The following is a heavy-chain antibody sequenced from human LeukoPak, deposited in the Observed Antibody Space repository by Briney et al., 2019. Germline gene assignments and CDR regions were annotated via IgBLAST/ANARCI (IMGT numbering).Heavy chain of an antibody. CDR3: ARDRATAWYFDL. CDR1: GGTFSSYA. D-gene: IGHD5-12*01. J-gene: IGHJ2*01. Sequence: ASVKVSCEASGGTFSSYAISWVRQAPGQGLEWMGGIIPIFGTANYAQKFQGRVTITADESTSTAYMELSSLRSEDTAVYYCARDRATAWYFDLWGRGTLVTVSS. V-gene: IGHV1-69*13. CDR2: IIPIFGTA.